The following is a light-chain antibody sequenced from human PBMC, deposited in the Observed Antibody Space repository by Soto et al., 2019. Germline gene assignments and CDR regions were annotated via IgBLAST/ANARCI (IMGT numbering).Light chain of an antibody. V-gene: IGKV2-30*01. Sequence: DVVMTQSPLSLPVTLGQSASISCRSSQSIAYSDGYTYMNWFQQRPGQSPRRLISLTSRRDSGVPDRFGGSWSGTDFTPTISRVEAEDVGIYYCLQSTHWLPTFGRGTTVEIK. CDR1: QSIAYSDGYTY. CDR3: LQSTHWLPT. J-gene: IGKJ1*01. CDR2: LTS.